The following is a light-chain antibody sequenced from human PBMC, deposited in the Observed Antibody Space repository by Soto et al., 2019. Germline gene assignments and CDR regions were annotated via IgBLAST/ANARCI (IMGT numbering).Light chain of an antibody. J-gene: IGKJ1*01. CDR3: QQYNNYPWT. CDR2: DAS. V-gene: IGKV1-5*01. CDR1: QSVTTW. Sequence: IQMTQSPSSLSASAGDRVTITCRASQSVTTWLAWYQQRPGRAPNLLIFDASSLEGGVPSRFSGSGSGTEFTLTISSLQADDFATYFCQQYNNYPWTFGQGTKVDIK.